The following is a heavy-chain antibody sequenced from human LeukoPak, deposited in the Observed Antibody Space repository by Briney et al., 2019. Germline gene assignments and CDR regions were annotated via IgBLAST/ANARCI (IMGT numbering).Heavy chain of an antibody. Sequence: GGSLRLSCASSGFTFSNYNINWVRQAPGKGLEWVSSVSSGSSYIYYADSVKGRFTISRDNAKNSLYLQMNSLRAEDTAVYYCARGNSGWFDYWGQGTLVIVSS. CDR1: GFTFSNYN. D-gene: IGHD5-12*01. V-gene: IGHV3-21*01. CDR3: ARGNSGWFDY. J-gene: IGHJ4*02. CDR2: VSSGSSYI.